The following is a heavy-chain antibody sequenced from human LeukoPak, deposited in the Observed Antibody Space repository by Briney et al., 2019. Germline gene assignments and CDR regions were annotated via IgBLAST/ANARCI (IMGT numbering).Heavy chain of an antibody. J-gene: IGHJ4*02. CDR3: TRQGVYFSDSSAFYY. CDR2: IYPGDSDI. V-gene: IGHV5-51*01. D-gene: IGHD3-22*01. Sequence: GESLKISCKCSGYRFTNYWIAWVRQMPGKGLELMGSIYPGDSDIRYSPSFQGQVTISADKSFTTAYLQWISLKASDTAMYYCTRQGVYFSDSSAFYYWGQGTRVTVSS. CDR1: GYRFTNYW.